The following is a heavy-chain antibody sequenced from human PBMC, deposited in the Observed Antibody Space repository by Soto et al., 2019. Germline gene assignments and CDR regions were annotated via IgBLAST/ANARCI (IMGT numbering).Heavy chain of an antibody. V-gene: IGHV5-51*01. J-gene: IGHJ4*02. CDR2: IYPGDSDT. Sequence: GESLKISCKGSGYSFTSYWIGWVRQMPGKGLEWMGIIYPGDSDTRYSPSFQGQVTISADKSISTAYLQWSSLKASDTAMYYCGTAQHCRSGYYYFDYWGQGNLVTVSS. D-gene: IGHD3-3*02. CDR3: GTAQHCRSGYYYFDY. CDR1: GYSFTSYW.